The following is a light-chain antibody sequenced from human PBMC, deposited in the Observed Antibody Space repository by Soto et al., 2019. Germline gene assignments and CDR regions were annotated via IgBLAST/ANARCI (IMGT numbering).Light chain of an antibody. CDR3: QQYNNWPLT. V-gene: IGKV3D-15*01. CDR2: GAS. Sequence: EIVLTQSPATLSLSPGERSTLSGRASQSISSSYLAWYQQKPGQAPRLLIYGASTRATGVPARFSGSGSGTEFTLTISSLQSEDVAVYWCQQYNNWPLTFGPGTRLEI. J-gene: IGKJ5*01. CDR1: QSISSSY.